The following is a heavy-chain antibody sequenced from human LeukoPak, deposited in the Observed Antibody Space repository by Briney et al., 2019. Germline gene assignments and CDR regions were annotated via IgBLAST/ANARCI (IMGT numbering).Heavy chain of an antibody. CDR3: ARDQTILRYCSGGSCYHYGMDV. CDR1: GFTFSSYS. V-gene: IGHV3-21*01. Sequence: GGSLRLSCAASGFTFSSYSMNWVRQAPGKGLEWVSSISSSSSYIYYADSVKGRFTISRDNAKSSLYLQMNSLRAEDTAVYYCARDQTILRYCSGGSCYHYGMDVWGQGTTVTVSS. D-gene: IGHD2-15*01. CDR2: ISSSSSYI. J-gene: IGHJ6*02.